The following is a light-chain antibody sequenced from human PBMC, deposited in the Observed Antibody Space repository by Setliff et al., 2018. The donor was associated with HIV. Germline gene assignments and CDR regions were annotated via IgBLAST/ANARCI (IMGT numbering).Light chain of an antibody. CDR2: GTN. V-gene: IGLV1-40*01. CDR3: QSYDSSLYV. Sequence: QSVLTQPPSVSGAPGQRVTIPCPGSSSNIGAGSDVHWYQQLPGTAPKLLIYGTNNRPSGIPDRFSGSKSGTSASLAITGLRAEDEADYYCQSYDSSLYVFGTGTKVTVL. J-gene: IGLJ1*01. CDR1: SSNIGAGSD.